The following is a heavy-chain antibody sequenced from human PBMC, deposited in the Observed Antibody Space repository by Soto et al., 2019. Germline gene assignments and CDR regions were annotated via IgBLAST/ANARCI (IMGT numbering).Heavy chain of an antibody. CDR3: AREWDGDGYNSGWFDP. D-gene: IGHD5-12*01. Sequence: LRLSCAASGFTFSSYSMNWVRQAPGKGLEWVSYISSSSRTIYCADSVKGRFTISRDNAKNSLYLQMNSLRAEDTAVYYCAREWDGDGYNSGWFDPWGQGTLVTV. CDR2: ISSSSRTI. V-gene: IGHV3-48*01. CDR1: GFTFSSYS. J-gene: IGHJ5*02.